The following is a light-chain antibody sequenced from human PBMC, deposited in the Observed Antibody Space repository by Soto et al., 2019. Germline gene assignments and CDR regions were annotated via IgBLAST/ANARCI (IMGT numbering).Light chain of an antibody. CDR2: GAS. Sequence: LSASVRDRVTITCRASQSISSYLNWYQQKPGKAPKLLIYGASSLQSEVPSRFSGSGSGTDFTLTISSLQPEDFATYYCQQSYSTPPITFGQGTRLEIK. CDR3: QQSYSTPPIT. V-gene: IGKV1-39*01. CDR1: QSISSY. J-gene: IGKJ5*01.